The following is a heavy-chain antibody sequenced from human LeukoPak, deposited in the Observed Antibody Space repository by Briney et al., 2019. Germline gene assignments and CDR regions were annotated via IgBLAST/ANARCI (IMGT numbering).Heavy chain of an antibody. J-gene: IGHJ5*02. D-gene: IGHD1-26*01. V-gene: IGHV1-69*05. CDR2: IIPIFGTA. Sequence: ASVKVSCKASGGTFSSYAISWVRQAPGQGLEWMGRIIPIFGTANYAQKFQGRVTITTDESTSTAYMELSSLRSEDTAVYYCARLSLGATMWWFDPWGQGTLVTVSS. CDR3: ARLSLGATMWWFDP. CDR1: GGTFSSYA.